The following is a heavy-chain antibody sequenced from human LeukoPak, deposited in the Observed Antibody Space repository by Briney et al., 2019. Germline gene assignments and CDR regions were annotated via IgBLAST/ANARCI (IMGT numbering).Heavy chain of an antibody. CDR2: IRYDGSNK. Sequence: GGSLRLSCAASGFTFSSYGMHWVRQAPGKGLEWVAFIRYDGSNKYYADSVKGRFTISRDNSKNTLYLQMNSLRAEDTALYYCAKDFQRTILSGFDIWGQGTMVTVSS. CDR1: GFTFSSYG. J-gene: IGHJ3*02. D-gene: IGHD3-3*01. V-gene: IGHV3-30*02. CDR3: AKDFQRTILSGFDI.